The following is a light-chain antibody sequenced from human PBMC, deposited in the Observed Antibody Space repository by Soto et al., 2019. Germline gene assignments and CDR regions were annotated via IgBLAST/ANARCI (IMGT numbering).Light chain of an antibody. Sequence: QSVLTQPPSASGTPGQRVTISCSGSSSNIGSNTVNWYRQLPGTSPRLHIYSNNQRPAGVPDRFSGSKSGTSASLAISGLQSEDEADYYCAAWDDGLIGWVFGGGTKLTVL. CDR1: SSNIGSNT. J-gene: IGLJ3*02. CDR2: SNN. CDR3: AAWDDGLIGWV. V-gene: IGLV1-44*01.